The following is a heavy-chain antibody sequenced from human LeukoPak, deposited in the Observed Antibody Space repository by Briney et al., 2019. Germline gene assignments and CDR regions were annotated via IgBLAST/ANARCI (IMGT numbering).Heavy chain of an antibody. V-gene: IGHV1-18*01. Sequence: AASVKVSCEASGYTFTSYGISWVRQAPGQGLEWMGWISAYNGNTNYAQKLQGRVTMTTDTSTSTAYMELRSLRSDDTAVYYCARDRVIVGATPLGYWGQGTLVTVSS. CDR1: GYTFTSYG. CDR2: ISAYNGNT. J-gene: IGHJ4*02. CDR3: ARDRVIVGATPLGY. D-gene: IGHD1-26*01.